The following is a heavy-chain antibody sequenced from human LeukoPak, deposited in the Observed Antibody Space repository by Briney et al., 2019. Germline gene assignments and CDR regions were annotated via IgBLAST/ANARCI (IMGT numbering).Heavy chain of an antibody. CDR3: ARGPQYYYGVWFDP. CDR2: IYYSGST. Sequence: ASETLSLTCTVSGGSISSSSYYWGWIRQPPGKGLEWIGSIYYSGSTYYNPSLKSRVTISVYTSKNQFSLKLSSVTAADTAVYYCARGPQYYYGVWFDPWGQGTLVTVSS. CDR1: GGSISSSSYY. D-gene: IGHD3-10*01. V-gene: IGHV4-39*01. J-gene: IGHJ5*02.